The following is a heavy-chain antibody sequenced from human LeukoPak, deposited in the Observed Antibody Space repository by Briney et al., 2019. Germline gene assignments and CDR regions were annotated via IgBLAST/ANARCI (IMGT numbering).Heavy chain of an antibody. CDR2: IHPSTGNP. J-gene: IGHJ4*02. CDR3: ARAFQSLGGLSLPDY. Sequence: ASVKVSCKASGYTFTNYAMNWVRQAPGQGLEWMGWIHPSTGNPTYAQGFTGRFVFSLDTSVSTTYLQISSLRAEDTAVYFCARAFQSLGGLSLPDYWGQGTLVTVSS. V-gene: IGHV7-4-1*02. D-gene: IGHD3-16*02. CDR1: GYTFTNYA.